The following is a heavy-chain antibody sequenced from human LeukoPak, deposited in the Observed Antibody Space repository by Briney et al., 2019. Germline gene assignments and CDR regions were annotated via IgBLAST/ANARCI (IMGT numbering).Heavy chain of an antibody. D-gene: IGHD3-16*02. CDR3: AKDSLLLGELSSYFDY. J-gene: IGHJ4*02. CDR1: GFTFSSYG. V-gene: IGHV3-30*18. CDR2: ISYDGSNK. Sequence: GGSLRLSCAASGFTFSSYGMHWVRQAPGKGLEWVAVISYDGSNKYYADSVKGRFTISRDNSKNTLYLQMNSLRAEDTAVYYCAKDSLLLGELSSYFDYWGQGTLVTVSS.